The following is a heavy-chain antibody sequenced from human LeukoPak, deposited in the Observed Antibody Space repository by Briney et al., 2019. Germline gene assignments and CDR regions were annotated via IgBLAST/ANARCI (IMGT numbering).Heavy chain of an antibody. CDR2: IYYSGST. J-gene: IGHJ3*02. V-gene: IGHV4-39*01. D-gene: IGHD3-22*01. CDR3: AKGAYYDSSGYYADAFDI. Sequence: PSETLSLTCTVSGGSISSSSYYWGWIRQPPGKGLEWIGSIYYSGSTYYNPSLKSRVTMSVDTSKNQFSLKLSSVTAADTAVYYCAKGAYYDSSGYYADAFDIWGQGTMVTVSS. CDR1: GGSISSSSYY.